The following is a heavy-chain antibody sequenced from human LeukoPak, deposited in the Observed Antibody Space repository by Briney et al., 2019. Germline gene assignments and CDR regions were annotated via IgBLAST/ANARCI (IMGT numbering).Heavy chain of an antibody. CDR2: IKLDGSEK. J-gene: IGHJ4*02. CDR3: ARDQYDTWSRRGNFDS. Sequence: AGGSLRLSCAASGFTFSNAWMSWVRQAPGKGLEWVANIKLDGSEKNYVDSVKGRFTISRDNTKNSLYLQMNSLRVEDTAVFYCARDQYDTWSRRGNFDSWGQGTLVIVSS. CDR1: GFTFSNAW. D-gene: IGHD3-3*01. V-gene: IGHV3-7*03.